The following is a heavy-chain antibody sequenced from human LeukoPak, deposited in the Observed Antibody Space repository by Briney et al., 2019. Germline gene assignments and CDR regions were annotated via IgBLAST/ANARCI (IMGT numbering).Heavy chain of an antibody. D-gene: IGHD1-14*01. Sequence: PSETLSLTCTVSGGSISSGSYHWSWIRQPAGKALEWIGRIYPSGSTNYDPSLKSRVTISVDTSKNQFSLKLSSVTAADTAVYYCAREGPEPDYYFDYWGQGTLVTVSS. V-gene: IGHV4-61*02. J-gene: IGHJ4*02. CDR1: GGSISSGSYH. CDR3: AREGPEPDYYFDY. CDR2: IYPSGST.